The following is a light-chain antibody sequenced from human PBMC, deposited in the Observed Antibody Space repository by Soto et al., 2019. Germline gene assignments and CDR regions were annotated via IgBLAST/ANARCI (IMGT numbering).Light chain of an antibody. CDR3: QQYNDYIT. CDR1: QSISTW. CDR2: AAS. J-gene: IGKJ5*01. V-gene: IGKV1-5*01. Sequence: DTQMTQSPSTLSASIGDRVTITCRASQSISTWLAWYQQKPGKAPKLLIYAASTLENGVPTRVSGTGSETEFALTVSSLQRDDSATYYCQQYNDYITFGQGTRLEIK.